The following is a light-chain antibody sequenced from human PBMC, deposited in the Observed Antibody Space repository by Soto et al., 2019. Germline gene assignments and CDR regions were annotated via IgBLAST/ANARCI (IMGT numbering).Light chain of an antibody. CDR1: QSVSSSY. Sequence: EIVLTQSPGTLSLSPGERATLSCSASQSVSSSYLAWYQQKPGQAPRLLIYGASIRATGIPDRFSGSGSGTDFTLTISRLEPEDFAVYYCQQYGSSPLPVGGGTKVQI. V-gene: IGKV3-20*01. CDR2: GAS. CDR3: QQYGSSPLP. J-gene: IGKJ4*01.